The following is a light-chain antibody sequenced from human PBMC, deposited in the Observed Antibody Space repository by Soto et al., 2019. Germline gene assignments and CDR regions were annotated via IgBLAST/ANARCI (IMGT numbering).Light chain of an antibody. V-gene: IGLV2-23*02. CDR1: SSDIGAHDL. CDR2: DVS. J-gene: IGLJ2*01. CDR3: CSYAGSSTVV. Sequence: QSALTQPASVSGYPGQSITISCTGTSSDIGAHDLVSWYQQHPGKAPKFMIYDVSKRPSGVSNRFSGSKSGNTASLTISGLQAEDEADYYCCSYAGSSTVVFGGGTKLTVL.